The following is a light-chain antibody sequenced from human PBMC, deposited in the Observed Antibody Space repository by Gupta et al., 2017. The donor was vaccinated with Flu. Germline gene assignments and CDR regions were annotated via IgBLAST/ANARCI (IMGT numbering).Light chain of an antibody. CDR2: GKN. V-gene: IGLV3-19*01. CDR1: SLRSYY. Sequence: SSDLTQDPAVSVALGQTVRITCQGDSLRSYYASWYQQKPGQAPVLVIYGKNNRPSGIPDRFSGSSSGNKASLTITGAQAEDEADYDCNSRASSGNHHVVFGGGTKLTVL. J-gene: IGLJ2*01. CDR3: NSRASSGNHHVV.